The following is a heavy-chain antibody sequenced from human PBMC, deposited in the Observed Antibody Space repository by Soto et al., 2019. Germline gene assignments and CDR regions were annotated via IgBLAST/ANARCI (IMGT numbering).Heavy chain of an antibody. V-gene: IGHV4-31*03. CDR3: ARRDRSGFSYWLDT. J-gene: IGHJ5*02. CDR1: GVSISDGYY. Sequence: TLGLACPVSGVSISDGYYWTWIRQHPGKGLEWIGSISASGSTSYNPSLKSRLTVSVDKSKNQFSLNLRSVTAADTAVYYCARRDRSGFSYWLDTWGQGTMVTVSS. D-gene: IGHD3-22*01. CDR2: ISASGST.